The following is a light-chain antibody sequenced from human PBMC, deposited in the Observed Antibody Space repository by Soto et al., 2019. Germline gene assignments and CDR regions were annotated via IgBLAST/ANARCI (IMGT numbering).Light chain of an antibody. Sequence: QSALTQPASVSGSPGQSITISCIETTSDFGTKKFFSWYQQQPGKAPKLIIYEGTKRPSGVSSRLSGSKSGNTASLTVSGLQSDDEADYFCCLYTSFFSFFGGGTKITVL. CDR3: CLYTSFFSF. J-gene: IGLJ2*01. CDR1: TSDFGTKKF. V-gene: IGLV2-23*01. CDR2: EGT.